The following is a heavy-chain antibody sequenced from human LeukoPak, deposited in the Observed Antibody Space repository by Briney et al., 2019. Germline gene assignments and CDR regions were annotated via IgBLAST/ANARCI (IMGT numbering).Heavy chain of an antibody. V-gene: IGHV4-59*01. J-gene: IGHJ4*02. CDR1: GGSISSYY. Sequence: SETLSLTCTVSGGSISSYYWSWIRQRPGRGLEGIGYIYYSGSTNYNPSLKSRVTISVDTSKNQFSLKLSSVTAADTAVYYCASQNYDFLTGYYRDYWGQGTLVTVSS. D-gene: IGHD3-9*01. CDR3: ASQNYDFLTGYYRDY. CDR2: IYYSGST.